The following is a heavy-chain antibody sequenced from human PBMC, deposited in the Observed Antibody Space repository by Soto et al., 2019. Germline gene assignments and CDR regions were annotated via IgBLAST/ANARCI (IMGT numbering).Heavy chain of an antibody. CDR3: TRSDIVVVVAATEGVFDY. D-gene: IGHD2-15*01. CDR2: IRSKAYGGTT. Sequence: GGSLRLSCTASGFTFGDYAMSWFRQAPGKGLEWVGFIRSKAYGGTTEYAASMKGRFTISRDDSKSIGYLQMNSLKTEDTAVYYCTRSDIVVVVAATEGVFDYWGQGTLVTVSS. CDR1: GFTFGDYA. V-gene: IGHV3-49*03. J-gene: IGHJ4*02.